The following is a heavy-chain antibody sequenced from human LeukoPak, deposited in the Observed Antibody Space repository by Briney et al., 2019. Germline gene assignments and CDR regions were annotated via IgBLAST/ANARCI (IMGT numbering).Heavy chain of an antibody. Sequence: SETLSLTCTVSGGSISSADSYWTWIRQPPGKGLEWIGYIYYSRSTYYNPSLKSRVAISPDTSKNQFSLKLSSVTAADTAVYYCARESVPAAIANHYYFDCWGQGTLVTVSS. CDR2: IYYSRST. J-gene: IGHJ4*02. D-gene: IGHD2-2*01. CDR3: ARESVPAAIANHYYFDC. V-gene: IGHV4-30-4*08. CDR1: GGSISSADSY.